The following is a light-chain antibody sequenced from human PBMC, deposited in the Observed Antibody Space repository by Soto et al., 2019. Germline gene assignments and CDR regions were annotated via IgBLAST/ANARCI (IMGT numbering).Light chain of an antibody. Sequence: EIVLTQSPGTLSLSPGERATLSCRASQSVSSSYLAWYQQKPRQAPRLLIYGTSSMATAIPDRFSGSGSGTDCTLTISRLEPEDFAVYYCQQYGSSAWTFGQGTKVEIK. CDR2: GTS. V-gene: IGKV3-20*01. CDR3: QQYGSSAWT. CDR1: QSVSSSY. J-gene: IGKJ1*01.